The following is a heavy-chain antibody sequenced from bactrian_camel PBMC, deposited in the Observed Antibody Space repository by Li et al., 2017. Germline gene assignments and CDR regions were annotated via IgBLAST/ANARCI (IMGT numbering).Heavy chain of an antibody. CDR2: LLTDGIT. CDR1: GFSFDESD. J-gene: IGHJ6*01. Sequence: HVQLVESGGGSVQAGQTLKLSCTGSSGFSFDESDMGWYRRAPGKECELVSYLLTDGITHYADSVKGRFTISKDNAKSTLYLEMKSLKPEDTAVYFCAAVSGYWGQGTQVTVS. CDR3: AAVSGY. V-gene: IGHV3S60*01.